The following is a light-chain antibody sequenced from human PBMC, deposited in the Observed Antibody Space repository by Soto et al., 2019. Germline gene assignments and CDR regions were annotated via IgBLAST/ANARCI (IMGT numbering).Light chain of an antibody. CDR1: SGHIGYG. CDR3: QIGDTDIAI. V-gene: IGLV4-69*01. Sequence: QPVLTQSHSASASLGASVKLTCTRSSGHIGYGIAWHQQQPEKGPRYLMKVNSDGSHSKGDGNPDRFAGSSSGAERYLTIASRQAEDEADYYCQIGDTDIAIFGGGTKLTVL. CDR2: VNSDGSH. J-gene: IGLJ2*01.